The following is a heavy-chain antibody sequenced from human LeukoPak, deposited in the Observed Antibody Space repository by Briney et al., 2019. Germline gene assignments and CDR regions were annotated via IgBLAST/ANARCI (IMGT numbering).Heavy chain of an antibody. V-gene: IGHV1-18*01. Sequence: ASVKASCKASGYTFTSYGISWVRQAPGQGLEWMGWISAYNGNTNYAQKLQGRVTMTTDTSTSTAYMELRSLRSDDTAVYYCARGSGIHQVPPLPYYYYGMDVWGQGTTVTVSS. J-gene: IGHJ6*02. CDR3: ARGSGIHQVPPLPYYYYGMDV. CDR1: GYTFTSYG. CDR2: ISAYNGNT.